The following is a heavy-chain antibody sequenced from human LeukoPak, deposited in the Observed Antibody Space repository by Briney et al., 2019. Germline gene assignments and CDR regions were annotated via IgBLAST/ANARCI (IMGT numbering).Heavy chain of an antibody. CDR2: ISYDGNNK. J-gene: IGHJ4*02. CDR3: ARPTPSFSSGWYNPYFDY. D-gene: IGHD6-19*01. V-gene: IGHV3-30*04. Sequence: PGGSLRLSCAASGFTFSSYAMHWVRQAPGKGPDWVAGISYDGNNKYYADSVKGRFTISRDNSKNTLYLQMNSLRAEDTTVYYCARPTPSFSSGWYNPYFDYWGQGTLVTVSS. CDR1: GFTFSSYA.